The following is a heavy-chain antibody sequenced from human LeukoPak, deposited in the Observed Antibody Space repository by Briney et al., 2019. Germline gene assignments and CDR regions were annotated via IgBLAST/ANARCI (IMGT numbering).Heavy chain of an antibody. CDR3: ARVNCSSTSCRKWVWFDP. Sequence: ASVKVSCKASGGTFSSYAISWVRQAPGQGLEWMGGIIPIFGTANYAQKFQGRVTITTDESTSTAYMELSSLRSEDTAVYYCARVNCSSTSCRKWVWFDPWGQGTLVTVSS. CDR2: IIPIFGTA. CDR1: GGTFSSYA. D-gene: IGHD2-2*01. J-gene: IGHJ5*02. V-gene: IGHV1-69*05.